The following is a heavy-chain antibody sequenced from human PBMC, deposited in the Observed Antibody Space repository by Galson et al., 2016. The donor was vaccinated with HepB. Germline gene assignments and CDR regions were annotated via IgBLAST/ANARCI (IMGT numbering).Heavy chain of an antibody. CDR2: ISAYYGNT. J-gene: IGHJ6*03. D-gene: IGHD4-17*01. CDR1: GYTFASYG. CDR3: AIGPSTVLYYYYMDV. V-gene: IGHV1-18*04. Sequence: SVKVSCKASGYTFASYGFSWVRQAPGHGLEWMGWISAYYGNTNYAQKLQNRVTMTTDTSTSTAYMELRSLRSDDTAVYYCAIGPSTVLYYYYMDVWGKGTRSPSP.